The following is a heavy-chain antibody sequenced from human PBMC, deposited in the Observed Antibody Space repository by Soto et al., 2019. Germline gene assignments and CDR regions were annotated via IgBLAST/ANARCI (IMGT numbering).Heavy chain of an antibody. CDR3: TKEPKKSISHDY. Sequence: GGSLRLSCAASGFTFSEYAMSWVRQAPGKGLEWVSSISSSGGTTSYTDSVKGRFTNSRDNSKNTLFLQMNGLRAEDTAIYYCTKEPKKSISHDYWGLGTLVTVSS. D-gene: IGHD2-21*01. CDR1: GFTFSEYA. J-gene: IGHJ4*02. V-gene: IGHV3-23*01. CDR2: ISSSGGTT.